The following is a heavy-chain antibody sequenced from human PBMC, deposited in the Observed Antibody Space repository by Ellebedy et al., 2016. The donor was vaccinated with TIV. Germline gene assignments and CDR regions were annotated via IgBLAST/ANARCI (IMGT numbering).Heavy chain of an antibody. V-gene: IGHV3-7*01. Sequence: GESLKISCAASGLTFSRCWMIWVRQAPGKGLEWVASINEDGTETYYVDSVKGRFIISRDISKNTLYLQMNSLRVDDTAVYYCAEEGGSSRGASGMDVWGQGTAVVVSS. CDR1: GLTFSRCW. D-gene: IGHD6-6*01. J-gene: IGHJ6*02. CDR3: AEEGGSSRGASGMDV. CDR2: INEDGTET.